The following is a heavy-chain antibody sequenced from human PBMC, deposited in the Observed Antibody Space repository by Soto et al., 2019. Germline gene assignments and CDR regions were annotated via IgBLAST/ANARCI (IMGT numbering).Heavy chain of an antibody. CDR2: IHYSGST. J-gene: IGHJ4*02. CDR3: ASEGIAGEDYFDY. D-gene: IGHD6-13*01. CDR1: GGSISSGDYY. Sequence: QVQLQKSGPGLVKPSQTLSLTCTVSGGSISSGDYYWRWIRQPPGKGLEWIGYIHYSGSTHYNPSLKSRVTVSVDTSKNQFSLKLSSVTAADTAVYDCASEGIAGEDYFDYWGQGTLVTVSS. V-gene: IGHV4-30-4*01.